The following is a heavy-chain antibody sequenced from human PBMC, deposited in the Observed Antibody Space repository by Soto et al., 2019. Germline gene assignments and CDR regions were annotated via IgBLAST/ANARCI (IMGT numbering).Heavy chain of an antibody. J-gene: IGHJ6*02. CDR2: IYYSGST. V-gene: IGHV4-30-4*01. CDR1: SGSISSGDYY. CDR3: ARVAYGTIWFGGAYGMDV. Sequence: SETLSLTCTVSSGSISSGDYYWSWIRQPPGKGLEWIGYIYYSGSTYYNPSLKSRVTISVDTSKNQFSLKLSSVTAADTAVYYCARVAYGTIWFGGAYGMDVWGQGTTVTVSS. D-gene: IGHD3-10*01.